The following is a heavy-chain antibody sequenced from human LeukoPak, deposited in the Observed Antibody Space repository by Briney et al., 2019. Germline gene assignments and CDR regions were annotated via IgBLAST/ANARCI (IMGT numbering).Heavy chain of an antibody. V-gene: IGHV4-4*02. D-gene: IGHD3-22*01. Sequence: SETLSLTCAVSGGSISSSNWWSWVRQPPGKGLEWIGEIYHSGSTNYNPSLKSRVTISVDTSKNQFSLKLSSVTAADTAVYYCARGTSSEGLDYWGQGTLVTVSS. CDR1: GGSISSSNW. J-gene: IGHJ4*02. CDR2: IYHSGST. CDR3: ARGTSSEGLDY.